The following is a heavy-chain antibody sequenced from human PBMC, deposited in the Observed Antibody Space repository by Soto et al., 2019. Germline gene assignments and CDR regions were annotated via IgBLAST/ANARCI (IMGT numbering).Heavy chain of an antibody. D-gene: IGHD1-26*01. CDR2: INPSGGST. Sequence: GASVKVSCKASGYTFTSYYMHWVRQAPGQGLEWMGIINPSGGSTSYAQKFQGRVTMTRDTSTSTVYMELSSLRSEDTAVYFCASGSRVGATTRVPFQQYWGQGTLVTVSS. CDR1: GYTFTSYY. CDR3: ASGSRVGATTRVPFQQY. J-gene: IGHJ4*02. V-gene: IGHV1-46*01.